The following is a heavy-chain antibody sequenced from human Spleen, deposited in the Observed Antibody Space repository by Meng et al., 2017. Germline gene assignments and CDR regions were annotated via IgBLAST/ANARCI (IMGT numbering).Heavy chain of an antibody. D-gene: IGHD3-22*01. J-gene: IGHJ6*02. V-gene: IGHV3-33*01. CDR2: IWYDGSNK. CDR3: ARALRPVVITTVASYYYYGMDV. CDR1: GFTFSSYG. Sequence: GESLKISCAASGFTFSSYGMHWVRQAPGKGLEWVAVIWYDGSNKYYADSVKGRFTISRDNSKNTLYLQMNSLRAEDTAVYYCARALRPVVITTVASYYYYGMDVWGQGTTVTVSS.